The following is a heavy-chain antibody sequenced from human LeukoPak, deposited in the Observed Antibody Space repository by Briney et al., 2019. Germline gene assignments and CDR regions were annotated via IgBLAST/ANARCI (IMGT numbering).Heavy chain of an antibody. CDR2: ISSSGSTI. CDR1: GFTFSDYY. D-gene: IGHD5-24*01. CDR3: ARARDGYNSGAFDI. J-gene: IGHJ3*02. V-gene: IGHV3-11*04. Sequence: KPGGSLRPSCAASGFTFSDYYMSWIRQAPGKGLEWVSYISSSGSTIYYADSVKGRFTISRDNAKNSLYLQMNSLRAEDTAVYYCARARDGYNSGAFDIWGQGTMVTVSS.